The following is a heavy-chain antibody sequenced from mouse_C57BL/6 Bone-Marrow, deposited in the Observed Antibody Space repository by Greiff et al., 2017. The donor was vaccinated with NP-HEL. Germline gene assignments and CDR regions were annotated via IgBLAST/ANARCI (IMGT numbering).Heavy chain of an antibody. CDR2: ISDGGSYT. CDR3: ARDGYEGFDY. Sequence: EVQGVESGGGLVKPGGSLKLSCAASGFTFSSYAMSWVRQTPEKRLEWVATISDGGSYTYYPDNVKGRFTISRDNAKNNLYLQMSHLKSEDTAMYYCARDGYEGFDYWGQGTTLTVSS. CDR1: GFTFSSYA. J-gene: IGHJ2*01. D-gene: IGHD2-2*01. V-gene: IGHV5-4*01.